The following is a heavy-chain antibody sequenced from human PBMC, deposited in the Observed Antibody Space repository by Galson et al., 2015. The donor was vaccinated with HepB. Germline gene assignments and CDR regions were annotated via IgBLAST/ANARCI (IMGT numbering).Heavy chain of an antibody. D-gene: IGHD6-19*01. CDR2: INPSGGST. V-gene: IGHV1-46*01. CDR3: ARARPSSGWYRGLFRFDP. Sequence: SVKVSCKASGYTFTDYYMHWVRQAPGQGLEWMGIINPSGGSTSYAQKFQGRVTMTRDTSTSTVYMELSSLRSEDTAVYYCARARPSSGWYRGLFRFDPWGQGTLVTVSS. J-gene: IGHJ5*02. CDR1: GYTFTDYY.